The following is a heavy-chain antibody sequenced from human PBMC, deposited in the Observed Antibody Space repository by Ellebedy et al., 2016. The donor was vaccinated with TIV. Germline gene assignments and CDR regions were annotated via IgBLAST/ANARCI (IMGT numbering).Heavy chain of an antibody. CDR2: ISSTSSYT. Sequence: GESLKISCAASGFTFSDYYMSWIRQAPGKGLEWVSYISSTSSYTNYTDSVKGRFTISRDNAQNSLYLQMDSLRDEETAVYYCARNGYEDVWGSYHHDYWGQGTLVTVSS. J-gene: IGHJ4*02. CDR1: GFTFSDYY. D-gene: IGHD3-16*02. CDR3: ARNGYEDVWGSYHHDY. V-gene: IGHV3-11*06.